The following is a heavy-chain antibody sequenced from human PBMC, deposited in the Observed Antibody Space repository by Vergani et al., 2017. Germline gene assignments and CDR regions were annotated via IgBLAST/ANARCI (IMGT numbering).Heavy chain of an antibody. CDR3: ARGALSNCSSSSCYKADDVFDI. D-gene: IGHD2-2*02. CDR2: IWYDGRNE. V-gene: IGHV3-33*01. CDR1: GFTFSSYD. J-gene: IGHJ3*02. Sequence: QVQLVESGGGVVQPGRSLRLSCAASGFTFSSYDMHWVRQAPGKGLEWVALIWYDGRNEYYADSVKGRFTISRDNSRNTLFLHMNSLRAEDTAVYFCARGALSNCSSSSCYKADDVFDIWGQGTMVIVSS.